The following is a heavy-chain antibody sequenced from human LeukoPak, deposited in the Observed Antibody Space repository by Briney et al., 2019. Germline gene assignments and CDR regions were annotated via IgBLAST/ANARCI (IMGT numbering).Heavy chain of an antibody. V-gene: IGHV4-30-2*01. CDR1: GGSISSGGYS. D-gene: IGHD2-2*01. CDR3: ASSTKDHDAFDI. Sequence: PSETLSLTCAVSGGSISSGGYSWRWIRQPPGKGLEWIGYIYHSGSTYYNPSLKSRGTISVDRSKNQFSLKLSSVTAADTAVYYCASSTKDHDAFDIWGQGTMVTVSS. CDR2: IYHSGST. J-gene: IGHJ3*02.